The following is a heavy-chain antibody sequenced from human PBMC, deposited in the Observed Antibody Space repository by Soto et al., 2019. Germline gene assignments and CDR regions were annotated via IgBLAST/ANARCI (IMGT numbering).Heavy chain of an antibody. CDR1: GFTFSSYA. CDR2: ISGIGHST. Sequence: GSLRLSCAASGFTFSSYAMGWVRQAPGKGLEWVSSISGIGHSTYYADSVKGRFTISRDNSKNTLHLQMNSLRAEDTAVYYCAKRIMSTIGHFDSWGQGTLVTVSS. CDR3: AKRIMSTIGHFDS. V-gene: IGHV3-23*01. J-gene: IGHJ4*02. D-gene: IGHD1-1*01.